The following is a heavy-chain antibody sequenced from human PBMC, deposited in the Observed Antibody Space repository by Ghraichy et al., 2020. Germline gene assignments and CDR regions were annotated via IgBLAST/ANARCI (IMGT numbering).Heavy chain of an antibody. CDR3: ARSYSNYVGWFDP. V-gene: IGHV4-59*01. Sequence: SETLSLTCTVSGGSISSYYWSWIRQPPGKGLEWIGYIYYSGSTNYNPSLKSRVTISVDTSKNQFSLKLSSVTAADTAVYYCARSYSNYVGWFDPWGQGTLVTVSP. J-gene: IGHJ5*02. CDR2: IYYSGST. D-gene: IGHD4-11*01. CDR1: GGSISSYY.